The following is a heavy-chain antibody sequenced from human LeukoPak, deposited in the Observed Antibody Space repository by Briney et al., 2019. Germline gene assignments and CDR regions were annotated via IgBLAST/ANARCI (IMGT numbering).Heavy chain of an antibody. V-gene: IGHV3-21*01. CDR2: ISSSSDYI. J-gene: IGHJ4*02. Sequence: GGSLRLSCAASGFTFSSYSMNWVRQAPGKGLEWVSSISSSSDYIYYADSMKGRFTIPRDNAKNSLYLQMNSLRAEDTAVYYCANTYCSGGSCYWAFDYWGQGTLVTVSS. CDR3: ANTYCSGGSCYWAFDY. D-gene: IGHD2-15*01. CDR1: GFTFSSYS.